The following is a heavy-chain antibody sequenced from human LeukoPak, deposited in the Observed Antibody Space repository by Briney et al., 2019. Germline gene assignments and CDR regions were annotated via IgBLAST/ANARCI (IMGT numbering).Heavy chain of an antibody. D-gene: IGHD4-17*01. Sequence: PGGSLRLSCAASGFTFSSYSMNWVRQAPGKGLEWVSSISSSSSYIYYADSAKGRFTISRDNAKNSLYLQMNSLRAEDTAVYYCARAYGDYEDFDYWGQGTLVTVSS. CDR3: ARAYGDYEDFDY. V-gene: IGHV3-21*01. CDR2: ISSSSSYI. J-gene: IGHJ4*02. CDR1: GFTFSSYS.